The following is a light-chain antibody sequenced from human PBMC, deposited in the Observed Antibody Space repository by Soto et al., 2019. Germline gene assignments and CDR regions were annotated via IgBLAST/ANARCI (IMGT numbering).Light chain of an antibody. J-gene: IGLJ1*01. CDR3: KSYAGRNTYV. V-gene: IGLV2-8*01. CDR1: RNDIGAYEF. Sequence: QSVLTQPPSASGSPGQSVTISCTGTRNDIGAYEFVSWYQHHPGKAPKLIIYEVVQRPSGFPDRFSGSKSGNTASLTVSGLQAADEADYYCKSYAGRNTYVFADGTKATVL. CDR2: EVV.